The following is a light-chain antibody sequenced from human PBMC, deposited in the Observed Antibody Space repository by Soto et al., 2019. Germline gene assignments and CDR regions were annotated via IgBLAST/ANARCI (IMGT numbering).Light chain of an antibody. CDR3: QQANSFTIT. CDR1: QGIRRW. Sequence: DIQMTQSPSSVSASVGDSVTITCRASQGIRRWVAWYQQKPGKAPKIXIYAASSLQSGVPSMFSGSGSGTDCTRTISSLQPEDFATYYCQQANSFTITFGQGTRLEIK. V-gene: IGKV1D-12*01. CDR2: AAS. J-gene: IGKJ5*01.